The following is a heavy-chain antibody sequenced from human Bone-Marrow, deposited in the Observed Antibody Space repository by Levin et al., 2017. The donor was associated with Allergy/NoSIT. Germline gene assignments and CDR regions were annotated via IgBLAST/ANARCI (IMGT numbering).Heavy chain of an antibody. V-gene: IGHV1-69*06. D-gene: IGHD3-16*01. Sequence: TGGSLRLSCKSSGGTFSTYALSWVRQAPGQGLEWVGGIIPLFGTTNYAQKFEARVTITADKSSKTVYMEMTNLRSEDSGVYFCATALSEGGVLRDYFYGMDVWGQGTTVIVSS. J-gene: IGHJ6*02. CDR1: GGTFSTYA. CDR3: ATALSEGGVLRDYFYGMDV. CDR2: IIPLFGTT.